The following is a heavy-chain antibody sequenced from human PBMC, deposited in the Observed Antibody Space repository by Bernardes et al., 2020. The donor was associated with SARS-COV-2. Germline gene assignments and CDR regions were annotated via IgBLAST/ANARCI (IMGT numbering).Heavy chain of an antibody. J-gene: IGHJ6*02. D-gene: IGHD3-16*01. Sequence: SLTCTVSGGSVSSGSYYWSWIRQPPGKGLEWIGYIYYSGSTNYNPSLKSRVTISVDTSKNQFSLKLSSVTAADTAVYYCARQVGGMDVWGQGTTVTVSS. V-gene: IGHV4-61*01. CDR2: IYYSGST. CDR3: ARQVGGMDV. CDR1: GGSVSSGSYY.